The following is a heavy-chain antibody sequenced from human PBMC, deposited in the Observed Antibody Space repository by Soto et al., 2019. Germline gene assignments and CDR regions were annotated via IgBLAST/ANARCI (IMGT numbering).Heavy chain of an antibody. CDR2: LNAGNRNT. D-gene: IGHD3-16*02. CDR1: GYTFTNYA. J-gene: IGHJ3*02. Sequence: QVQLVQSGAEVKKPGASVKVSCKASGYTFTNYAIHWVRQAPGQRLEWMGWLNAGNRNTEYSQKFQGRIIMTKDTSANTAYMELSILTSEDTAVYYCARGYYYVWGSYRSDAFDIWGQGTMVTVSS. CDR3: ARGYYYVWGSYRSDAFDI. V-gene: IGHV1-3*01.